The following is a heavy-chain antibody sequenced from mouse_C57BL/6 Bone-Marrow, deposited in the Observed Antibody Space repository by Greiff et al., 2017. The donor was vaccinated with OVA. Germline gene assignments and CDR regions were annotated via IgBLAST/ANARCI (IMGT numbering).Heavy chain of an antibody. Sequence: EVKLMESGPELVKPGASVKISCKASGYAFSSSWMNWVKQRPEQGLEWIGRIDPANGNTKYAPKFQGKATITADTSSNTAYLQLSSLTSEDTAIYYCAREGGKGIYYAMDYWGQGTSVTVSS. V-gene: IGHV14-3*01. J-gene: IGHJ4*01. CDR3: AREGGKGIYYAMDY. D-gene: IGHD1-1*02. CDR2: IDPANGNT. CDR1: GYAFSSSW.